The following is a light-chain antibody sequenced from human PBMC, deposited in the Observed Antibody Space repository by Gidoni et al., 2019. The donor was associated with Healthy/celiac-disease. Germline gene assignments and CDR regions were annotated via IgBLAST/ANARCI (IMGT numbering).Light chain of an antibody. CDR2: DAS. CDR3: QQYDNLPLT. V-gene: IGKV1-33*01. J-gene: IGKJ3*01. CDR1: QDISNY. Sequence: DIQMTQSPSSLSASVGDRVTITCQASQDISNYLNWYQQKPGKAPKLLIYDASNLETGVPSRFSGSGSGTDFTFTISSLQPEDMATYYCQQYDNLPLTFXPXTKVDIK.